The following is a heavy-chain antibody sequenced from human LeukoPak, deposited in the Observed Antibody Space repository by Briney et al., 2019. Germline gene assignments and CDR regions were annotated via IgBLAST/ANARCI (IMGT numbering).Heavy chain of an antibody. CDR3: ARGYSYGWDYYYGMDV. V-gene: IGHV4-59*01. Sequence: SETLSLTWTVSGGSISSYYWSWIRQPPGKGLEWIGYIYYSGSTNYNPSLKSRVTISVDTSKNQFSLKLSSVTAADTAVYYCARGYSYGWDYYYGMDVWGQGTTVTVSS. D-gene: IGHD5-18*01. CDR2: IYYSGST. CDR1: GGSISSYY. J-gene: IGHJ6*02.